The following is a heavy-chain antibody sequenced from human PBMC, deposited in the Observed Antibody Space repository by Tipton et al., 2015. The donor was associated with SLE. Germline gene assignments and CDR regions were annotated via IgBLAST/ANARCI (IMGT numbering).Heavy chain of an antibody. CDR1: GFTFTTYW. D-gene: IGHD4-11*01. CDR3: ARHRDHSDYEFDY. J-gene: IGHJ4*02. Sequence: SLRLSCAASGFTFTTYWMTWVRQAPGKGLEWVANIKQDGSERYYVDSVKGRFTILRDNAKSSLYLQMNSLRAEDTAVYYCARHRDHSDYEFDYWGQGALVTVSS. V-gene: IGHV3-7*03. CDR2: IKQDGSER.